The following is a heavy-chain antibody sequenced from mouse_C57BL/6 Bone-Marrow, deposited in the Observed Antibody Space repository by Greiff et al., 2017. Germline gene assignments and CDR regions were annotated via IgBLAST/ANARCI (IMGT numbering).Heavy chain of an antibody. CDR3: ARYYYGNKLDY. V-gene: IGHV1-26*01. D-gene: IGHD1-1*01. CDR1: GYTFTDYY. Sequence: VQLQQSGPELVKPGASVKISCKASGYTFTDYYMNWVKQSHGKSLEWIGDINPNNGGTSYNQKFKGKATLTVDKSSSTAYMELRSLTSEDSAVYYCARYYYGNKLDYWGQGTTLTVSS. CDR2: INPNNGGT. J-gene: IGHJ2*01.